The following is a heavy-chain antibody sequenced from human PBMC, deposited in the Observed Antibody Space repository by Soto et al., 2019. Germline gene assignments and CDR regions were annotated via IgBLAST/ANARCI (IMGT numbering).Heavy chain of an antibody. CDR3: RRSSRYSTEV. CDR2: IYSTGNT. D-gene: IGHD6-13*01. CDR1: GDSIRSSSY. Sequence: PSETLSLTCTVSGDSIRSSSYWGWIRQPPGKGLEWIGSIYSTGNTYYNPSLNSQVTISVDTSKNQFSLNVISVTAADTAVYYCRRSSRYSTEVWGQGTTVTVSS. J-gene: IGHJ6*02. V-gene: IGHV4-39*01.